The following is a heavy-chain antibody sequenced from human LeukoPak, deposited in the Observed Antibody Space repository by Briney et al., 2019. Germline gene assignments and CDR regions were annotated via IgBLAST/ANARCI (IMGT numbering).Heavy chain of an antibody. J-gene: IGHJ4*02. Sequence: SETLSLTCAVYGGSFSGYYWSWIRQPPGKGLEWIGEINHSGSTNYNPSLKSRVTISVDTSKNQFSLKLSSVTAADTAVYYCAKGGRDYDYVWGSYRFPYYFDYWGQGTLVTVSS. D-gene: IGHD3-16*02. CDR3: AKGGRDYDYVWGSYRFPYYFDY. CDR1: GGSFSGYY. V-gene: IGHV4-34*01. CDR2: INHSGST.